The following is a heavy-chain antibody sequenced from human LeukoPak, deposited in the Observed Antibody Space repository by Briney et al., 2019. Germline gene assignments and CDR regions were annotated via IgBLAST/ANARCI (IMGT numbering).Heavy chain of an antibody. D-gene: IGHD3-22*01. CDR1: GYSFTSYW. J-gene: IGHJ6*02. Sequence: GESLKISCKGSGYSFTSYWIGWVRQMPGKGLEWMGIIYPGDSDTRYSPSFQGQVTISADKSISTAYLQWSSLKASDTAMYYCARHFCDGCYDSSGYYYYYGMDVWGQGTTVTVSS. CDR2: IYPGDSDT. V-gene: IGHV5-51*01. CDR3: ARHFCDGCYDSSGYYYYYGMDV.